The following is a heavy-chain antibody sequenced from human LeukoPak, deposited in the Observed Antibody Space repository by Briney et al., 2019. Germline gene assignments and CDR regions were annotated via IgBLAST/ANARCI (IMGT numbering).Heavy chain of an antibody. CDR1: GFTFSSYA. D-gene: IGHD4-11*01. V-gene: IGHV3-23*01. CDR3: AKGNYGYYFDY. Sequence: PGGSLRLSCAASGFTFSSYAMSWVRQAPGKGLEWVSAISGSGGNTYYADSVKGRFTISRDNSKNTLHLQMNSLRAEDTAIYYCAKGNYGYYFDYWGQGTLVTVSS. CDR2: ISGSGGNT. J-gene: IGHJ4*02.